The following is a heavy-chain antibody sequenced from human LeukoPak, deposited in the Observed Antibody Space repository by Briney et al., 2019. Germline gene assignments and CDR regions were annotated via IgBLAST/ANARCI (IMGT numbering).Heavy chain of an antibody. D-gene: IGHD3-3*01. CDR2: INHSGST. CDR3: ARIEYDFWSGYTNWFDP. Sequence: PSETLSLTCAAYGGSFSGYYWSWIRQPPGKGLEWIGEINHSGSTNYNPSLKSRVTISVDTSKNQFSLKLSSVTAADTAVYYCARIEYDFWSGYTNWFDPWGQGTLVTVSS. J-gene: IGHJ5*02. V-gene: IGHV4-34*01. CDR1: GGSFSGYY.